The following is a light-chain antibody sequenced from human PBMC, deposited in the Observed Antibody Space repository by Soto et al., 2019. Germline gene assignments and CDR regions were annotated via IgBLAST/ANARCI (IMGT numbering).Light chain of an antibody. Sequence: DIQMTQSPSSLSASVGDRFTITCRAAESISGHLNWYQQKPGRAPDLLIYAASTLQNGVPSRFTGSGSGTEFTLTITGLQLEDFATYYCQQDYSTLATFGQGTRLEIK. CDR3: QQDYSTLAT. V-gene: IGKV1-39*01. J-gene: IGKJ5*01. CDR2: AAS. CDR1: ESISGH.